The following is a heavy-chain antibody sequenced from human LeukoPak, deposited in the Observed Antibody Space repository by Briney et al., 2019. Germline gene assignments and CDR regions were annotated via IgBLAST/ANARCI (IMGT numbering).Heavy chain of an antibody. Sequence: ASVKVSCKASGYIFTNYDIFWVRQATGQGLEWMGWVNPNSGNTDYAQKFQGRVTFTRDTSINTAYMELSSLRSDDTAVYYCARGEYSDFWSGGYYMAVWGKGTTVTVSS. D-gene: IGHD3-3*01. CDR3: ARGEYSDFWSGGYYMAV. J-gene: IGHJ6*03. V-gene: IGHV1-8*01. CDR1: GYIFTNYD. CDR2: VNPNSGNT.